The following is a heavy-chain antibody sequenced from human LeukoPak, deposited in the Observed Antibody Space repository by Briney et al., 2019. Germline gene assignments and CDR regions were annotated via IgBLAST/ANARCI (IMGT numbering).Heavy chain of an antibody. Sequence: PETLSLTCTASGGSISSSSYYWGWIRQPPGKGLEWIGSIYYSGSTYYNPSLKSRITISVDTSKNQFSLKLSSVTAADTAVYYCARPLLAAAEAFDIWGQGTMVTVSS. CDR3: ARPLLAAAEAFDI. V-gene: IGHV4-39*07. CDR2: IYYSGST. D-gene: IGHD6-13*01. J-gene: IGHJ3*02. CDR1: GGSISSSSYY.